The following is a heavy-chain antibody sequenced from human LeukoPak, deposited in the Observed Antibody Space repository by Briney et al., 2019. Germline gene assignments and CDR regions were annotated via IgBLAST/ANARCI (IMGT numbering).Heavy chain of an antibody. Sequence: SETLSLTCTVSGGSISSSSYSWGWIRQPPGKGLEWIGSIYYSGSTYYNPSLKSRVTISVDTSKNQFSLKLSSVTAADTAVYYCARGYCSSTSCFLGWFDPWGQGTLVTVSS. CDR3: ARGYCSSTSCFLGWFDP. D-gene: IGHD2-2*01. V-gene: IGHV4-39*07. CDR1: GGSISSSSYS. J-gene: IGHJ5*02. CDR2: IYYSGST.